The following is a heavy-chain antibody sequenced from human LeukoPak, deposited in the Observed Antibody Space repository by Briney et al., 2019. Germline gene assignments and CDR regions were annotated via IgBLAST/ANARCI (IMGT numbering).Heavy chain of an antibody. CDR3: ARVSMGATYFRAFDI. CDR1: GYTFTDYY. CDR2: INPNSGGT. J-gene: IGHJ3*02. V-gene: IGHV1-2*02. Sequence: ASVKVSCKASGYTFTDYYVHWVRQAPGQGLEWMGWINPNSGGTNYAQKFQGRVTMTRDTSISTAYMDLSSLRSEDTAVYYCARVSMGATYFRAFDIWGQGTMVTVSS. D-gene: IGHD1-26*01.